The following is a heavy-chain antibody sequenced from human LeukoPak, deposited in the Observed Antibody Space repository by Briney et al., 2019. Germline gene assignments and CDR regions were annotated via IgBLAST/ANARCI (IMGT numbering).Heavy chain of an antibody. D-gene: IGHD2/OR15-2a*01. CDR2: IYTSGST. CDR3: ARGIEVYGTYFHNGFDP. Sequence: SETLSLTCTVSGGSISSYYWSWLRHPAGKGLEWIGRIYTSGSTNYNPSLKSRVTMSVDASKNQFSLKLSCVTAADTAVYYCARGIEVYGTYFHNGFDPWGQGTLVTVSS. V-gene: IGHV4-4*07. CDR1: GGSISSYY. J-gene: IGHJ5*02.